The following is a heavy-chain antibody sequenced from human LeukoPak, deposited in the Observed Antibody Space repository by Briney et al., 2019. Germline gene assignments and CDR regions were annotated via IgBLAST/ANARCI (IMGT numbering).Heavy chain of an antibody. CDR3: ARALEDSSGYYPSYYGMDV. Sequence: PGGSLRLSCAASGFTFSSYSMNWVRQAPGKGLEWVSSISSSSSYIYYADSVKGRFTISRDNAKNSLYLQMNSLRAEDTAVYYCARALEDSSGYYPSYYGMDVWGQGTTVTVSS. V-gene: IGHV3-21*01. J-gene: IGHJ6*02. CDR1: GFTFSSYS. D-gene: IGHD3-22*01. CDR2: ISSSSSYI.